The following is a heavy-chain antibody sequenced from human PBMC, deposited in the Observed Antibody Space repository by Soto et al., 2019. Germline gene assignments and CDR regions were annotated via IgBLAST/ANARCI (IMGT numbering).Heavy chain of an antibody. D-gene: IGHD1-1*01. CDR1: GFTFINYW. J-gene: IGHJ3*02. Sequence: EVQLGESGGGLVQPGWSLRLSCEASGFTFINYWMTWSRQAKGKGLEWVANIKRDGSERSYLDAVRGRFTVSRTKAKDSLILHMDSLRAEDTALYYGAGDVFPWSGPGCLDAFDIWGQGTMVTVSS. CDR3: AGDVFPWSGPGCLDAFDI. CDR2: IKRDGSER. V-gene: IGHV3-7*05.